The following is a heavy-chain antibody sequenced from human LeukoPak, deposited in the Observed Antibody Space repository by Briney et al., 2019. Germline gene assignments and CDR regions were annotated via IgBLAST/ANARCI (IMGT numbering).Heavy chain of an antibody. CDR3: AKGYYDWFRYMDV. J-gene: IGHJ6*03. Sequence: GGSLRLSCAASGFTFNTYAMSWVRQAPGKGLEWVSSISGSGGSTYYADSVKGRFTISRDNSKNTLYLQMNSLRVEDTALYYCAKGYYDWFRYMDVWGNGTTVTVSS. V-gene: IGHV3-23*01. CDR2: ISGSGGST. D-gene: IGHD3-3*01. CDR1: GFTFNTYA.